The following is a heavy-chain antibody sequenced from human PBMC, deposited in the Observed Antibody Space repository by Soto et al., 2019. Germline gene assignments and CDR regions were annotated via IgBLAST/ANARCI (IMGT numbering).Heavy chain of an antibody. V-gene: IGHV3-23*01. J-gene: IGHJ4*02. D-gene: IGHD6-19*01. CDR2: ISGGGGST. Sequence: PGGSLRLSCAASGFTFSSYAMSWVRQAPGKGLEWVSAISGGGGSTYYADSVKGRFTISRDNSKNTLYLQLNSLRAEDTAVYYCAKDQNQWLVRVTFDYWGQGTLVTVSS. CDR3: AKDQNQWLVRVTFDY. CDR1: GFTFSSYA.